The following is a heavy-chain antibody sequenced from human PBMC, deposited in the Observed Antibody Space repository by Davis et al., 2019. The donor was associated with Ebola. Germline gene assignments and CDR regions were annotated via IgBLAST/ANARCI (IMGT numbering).Heavy chain of an antibody. J-gene: IGHJ5*02. Sequence: ASVPVSCKASGYTFTNYGISWVRQAPGQGLEWMGWIDAYSGDTNYAQQFQVRVSMTTDTSPSTAYLELRSLSSDDTAVYYCARDYGDFNWFDPGGQGTLVTVSS. D-gene: IGHD4-17*01. CDR2: IDAYSGDT. CDR3: ARDYGDFNWFDP. CDR1: GYTFTNYG. V-gene: IGHV1-18*01.